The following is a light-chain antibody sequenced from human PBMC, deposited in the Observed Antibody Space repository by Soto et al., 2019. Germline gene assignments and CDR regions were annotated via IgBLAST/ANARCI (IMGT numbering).Light chain of an antibody. V-gene: IGLV1-36*01. J-gene: IGLJ3*02. Sequence: QSVLTQSPSLSGAPRQSVNISCSGNNSNIGSNAVHWYQQLPGKAPKLLMYYNDMLPSGVSDRFSGSKSGTSASLAISGLQSEDEGDYYCATWDDRLTAWVFGGGTKVTVL. CDR2: YND. CDR3: ATWDDRLTAWV. CDR1: NSNIGSNA.